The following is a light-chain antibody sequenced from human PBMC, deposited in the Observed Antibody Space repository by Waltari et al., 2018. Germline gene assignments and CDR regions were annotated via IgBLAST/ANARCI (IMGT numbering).Light chain of an antibody. CDR1: SSDIGNYNF. CDR3: CSYVDTTSWL. J-gene: IGLJ3*02. Sequence: QSALTQPASVSGSPGQSITISCTGTSSDIGNYNFVSWYQHQPGQAPKLVIYDVSARPSGVVNRFSGSKSGNTASLTISGLQPEDEADYYCCSYVDTTSWLFGGGTKLTVL. V-gene: IGLV2-23*02. CDR2: DVS.